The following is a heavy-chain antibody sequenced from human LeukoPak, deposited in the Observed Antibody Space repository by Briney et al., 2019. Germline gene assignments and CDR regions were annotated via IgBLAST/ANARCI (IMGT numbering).Heavy chain of an antibody. J-gene: IGHJ3*02. D-gene: IGHD3-22*01. Sequence: SETLSLTCTVSGGSISSSSYYWGWIRQPPGKGLEWIGSIYYSGSTYYNPSLKSRVTISVDTSKNQFSLKLSSVTAADTAVYYCARGDYYDSSGYPFDIWGQGTMVTVSS. CDR1: GGSISSSSYY. CDR3: ARGDYYDSSGYPFDI. V-gene: IGHV4-39*07. CDR2: IYYSGST.